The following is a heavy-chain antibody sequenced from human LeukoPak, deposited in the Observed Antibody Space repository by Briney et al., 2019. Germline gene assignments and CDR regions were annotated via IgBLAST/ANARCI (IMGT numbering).Heavy chain of an antibody. D-gene: IGHD3-22*01. J-gene: IGHJ3*02. Sequence: SETLSLTCSVSGGSISSYYWSWIRQPPGKGLEWIGYISYSGSTNYNPSLKSRVTISVDTSKNQFSLKLSSVTAADTAVYYCARDDSSGYYFWKVNANHGAFDIWGQGTMVTVSS. V-gene: IGHV4-59*01. CDR1: GGSISSYY. CDR2: ISYSGST. CDR3: ARDDSSGYYFWKVNANHGAFDI.